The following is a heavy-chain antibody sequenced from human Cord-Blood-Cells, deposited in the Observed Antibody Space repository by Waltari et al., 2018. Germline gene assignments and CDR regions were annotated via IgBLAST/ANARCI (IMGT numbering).Heavy chain of an antibody. CDR2: IYYSGST. V-gene: IGHV4-39*01. Sequence: QLQLQESGPGLVKPSETLSLTCTVSGGSISSSSYYWGWIRQPPGKGMEWLGSIYYSGSTYYNPPRKSRVTISVDTSNNQFSLERSSVTAAGTAVYYWATRSSGYSYGYWYFDLWGRGTLVTVSS. D-gene: IGHD5-18*01. CDR1: GGSISSSSYY. CDR3: ATRSSGYSYGYWYFDL. J-gene: IGHJ2*01.